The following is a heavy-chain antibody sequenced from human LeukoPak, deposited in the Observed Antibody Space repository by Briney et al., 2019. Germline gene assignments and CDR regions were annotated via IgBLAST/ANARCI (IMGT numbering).Heavy chain of an antibody. Sequence: ASVKVSCKVSGYTLTELSMHWVRQAPGKGLEWMGGFDPEDGETIYAQKFQGRVTMTEDTSTDTAYMELSSLRSEDTAVYYCATESQAYCGGDCYLGYWGQGTLVTVSS. J-gene: IGHJ4*02. CDR1: GYTLTELS. CDR2: FDPEDGET. V-gene: IGHV1-24*01. CDR3: ATESQAYCGGDCYLGY. D-gene: IGHD2-21*02.